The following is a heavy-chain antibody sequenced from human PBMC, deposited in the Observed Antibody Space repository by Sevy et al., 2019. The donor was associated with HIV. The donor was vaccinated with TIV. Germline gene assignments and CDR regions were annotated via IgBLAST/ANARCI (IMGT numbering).Heavy chain of an antibody. CDR2: INGNSAFT. CDR3: ARAKGGSGAHEQ. J-gene: IGHJ1*01. CDR1: GFTFNTYT. D-gene: IGHD1-26*01. Sequence: GGSLRLSCAASGFTFNTYTMNWVRQAPGKGLEWVSSINGNSAFTFYADSMQGRFTISRDNAKNSLFLQMNSLRADDTAVYYCARAKGGSGAHEQWGRGTLVTVSS. V-gene: IGHV3-21*06.